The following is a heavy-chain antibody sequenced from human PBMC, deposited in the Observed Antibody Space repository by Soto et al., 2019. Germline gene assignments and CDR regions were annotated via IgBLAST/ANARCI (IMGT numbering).Heavy chain of an antibody. CDR1: GFTFSSYD. J-gene: IGHJ3*01. CDR2: ISYDGSKK. CDR3: AKAYSGPFDV. D-gene: IGHD1-26*01. V-gene: IGHV3-30*18. Sequence: QVQLVESGGGVVQPGRSLRLSCAASGFTFSSYDIHWVRQAPCKGLEWVAVISYDGSKKYYADSGKDLFTISRDNSKNTLYLQWNSLRAEDKAVYYCAKAYSGPFDVWGQGTMVTVSS.